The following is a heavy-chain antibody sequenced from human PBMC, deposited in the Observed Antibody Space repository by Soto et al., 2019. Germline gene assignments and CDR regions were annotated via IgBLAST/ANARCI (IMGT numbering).Heavy chain of an antibody. D-gene: IGHD4-4*01. Sequence: QVQLVESGGGVVQPGRSLRLSCAASGFTFSSYGMHWVRQAPGKGLEWVAVIWYDGSNKYYADSVKGLFTSSRDNTKNALDLQMNSLRAEDTAVYYCARTTTDSPYYFDYWGHGTLVTVSS. V-gene: IGHV3-33*01. CDR1: GFTFSSYG. CDR2: IWYDGSNK. J-gene: IGHJ4*01. CDR3: ARTTTDSPYYFDY.